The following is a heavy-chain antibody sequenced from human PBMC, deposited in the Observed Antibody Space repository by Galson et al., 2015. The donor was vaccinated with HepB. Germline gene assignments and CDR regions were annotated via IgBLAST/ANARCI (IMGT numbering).Heavy chain of an antibody. CDR1: GFTFSTSW. CDR2: TNPDGSDR. J-gene: IGHJ4*02. Sequence: SLRLSCAASGFTFSTSWMNWVRQTRGKGLEWVASTNPDGSDRSYVDSVKGRLTISRDNAENSLYLQMSSLRAEDTAVYYCVKANSALNWGQGTLVTVSS. V-gene: IGHV3-7*03. D-gene: IGHD4/OR15-4a*01. CDR3: VKANSALN.